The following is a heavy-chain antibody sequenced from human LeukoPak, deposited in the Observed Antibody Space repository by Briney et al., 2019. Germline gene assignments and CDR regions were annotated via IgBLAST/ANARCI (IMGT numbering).Heavy chain of an antibody. CDR3: AKGYYDYGWGSYYFDY. V-gene: IGHV3-30*02. D-gene: IGHD3-16*01. CDR2: IRYDGSNK. CDR1: GFPFSSYG. Sequence: GGSLRLSCAASGFPFSSYGMHWVRQAPGKRLEWVAFIRYDGSNKYYAASVKGRFTISRDNSKNTLYLQTNSLRAEDMDVYYCAKGYYDYGWGSYYFDYWGQGTLVTASS. J-gene: IGHJ4*02.